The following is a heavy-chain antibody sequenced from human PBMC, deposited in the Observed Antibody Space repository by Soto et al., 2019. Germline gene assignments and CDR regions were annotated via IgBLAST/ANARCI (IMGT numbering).Heavy chain of an antibody. CDR2: NSSGGDYI. Sequence: EVQVVESGGGLVQPGGSLRLSCSFTFSMYSMNWVRQAPGKGLEWVASNSSGGDYIKYADSVKGRFTISRDNAKNSVSLQMNSLRVDDTAIYFCTRDQGGSYDSWFDPWGQGTLVTVSS. D-gene: IGHD1-26*01. J-gene: IGHJ5*02. V-gene: IGHV3-21*01. CDR3: TRDQGGSYDSWFDP. CDR1: FTFSMYS.